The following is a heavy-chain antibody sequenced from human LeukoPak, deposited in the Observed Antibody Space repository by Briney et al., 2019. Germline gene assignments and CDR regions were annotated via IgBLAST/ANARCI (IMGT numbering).Heavy chain of an antibody. D-gene: IGHD6-19*01. J-gene: IGHJ4*02. CDR2: IYTGGKT. CDR1: GFTVSNTY. Sequence: PGASLRLSCAASGFTVSNTYMTWVRQAPGKGLEWVSLIYTGGKTYYADSVKGRFTISRDNSKNTLYLQMNSLRAEDTAVYYCAKMGLKQWPYNYFDYWGQGTLVTVSS. CDR3: AKMGLKQWPYNYFDY. V-gene: IGHV3-53*01.